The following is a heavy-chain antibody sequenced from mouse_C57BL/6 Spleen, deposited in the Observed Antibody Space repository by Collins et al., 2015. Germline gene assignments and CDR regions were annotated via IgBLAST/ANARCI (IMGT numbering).Heavy chain of an antibody. CDR3: ARCLLLHAMDY. V-gene: IGHV1-4*02. Sequence: QVQLQQSAAELARPGASVKMSCKASGYTFTSYTMHWVKQRPGQGLEWIGYINPSSGYTEYNQKFKDKTTLTADKSSSTAYMQLSSLTSEDSAVYYCARCLLLHAMDYWGQGTSVTVSS. J-gene: IGHJ4*01. D-gene: IGHD6-1*01. CDR1: GYTFTSYT. CDR2: INPSSGYT.